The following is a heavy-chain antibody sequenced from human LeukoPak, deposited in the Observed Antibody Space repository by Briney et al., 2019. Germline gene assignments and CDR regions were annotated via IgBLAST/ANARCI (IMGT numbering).Heavy chain of an antibody. V-gene: IGHV1-46*01. CDR3: ARLRGAIFGAYDI. CDR2: MNPSGGST. D-gene: IGHD3-9*01. Sequence: GASVKLSCNASGYTFTSYYMHWVRHGPGQGLEWMGIMNPSGGSTSNAQKFQGRVIMTRDTSTSTVYMELSSLRTEDTAAYYCARLRGAIFGAYDIWGEGRKVTVS. J-gene: IGHJ3*02. CDR1: GYTFTSYY.